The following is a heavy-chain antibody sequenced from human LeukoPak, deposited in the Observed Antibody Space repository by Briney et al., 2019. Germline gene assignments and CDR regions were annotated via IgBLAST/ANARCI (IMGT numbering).Heavy chain of an antibody. CDR3: ARDKYGDNSNAFDI. D-gene: IGHD4-23*01. Sequence: GGSLRLSCAASGFTFSSDWMHWVRQAAGKGLVWVSRINNDGSTTAYADSVKGRFTISRDNAKNTLYLQMNSLRAEDTAVYYCARDKYGDNSNAFDIWGQGTLVTVSS. CDR2: INNDGSTT. J-gene: IGHJ3*02. V-gene: IGHV3-74*01. CDR1: GFTFSSDW.